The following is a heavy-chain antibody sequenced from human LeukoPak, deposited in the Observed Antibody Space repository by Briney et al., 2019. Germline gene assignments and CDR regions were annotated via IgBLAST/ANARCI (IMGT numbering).Heavy chain of an antibody. CDR2: INPNSGGT. Sequence: ASVKVSCKASGYTFTGYYMHWVRQAPGQGLEWMGWINPNSGGTNYAQKFQGRVTMTRDTSISTAYMELSRLRSDDTAAYYCARDRSSSWYYFDSWGQGTLVTVSS. V-gene: IGHV1-2*02. D-gene: IGHD6-13*01. CDR1: GYTFTGYY. J-gene: IGHJ4*02. CDR3: ARDRSSSWYYFDS.